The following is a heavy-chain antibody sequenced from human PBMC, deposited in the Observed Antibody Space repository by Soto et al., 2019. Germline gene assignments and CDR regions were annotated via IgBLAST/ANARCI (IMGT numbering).Heavy chain of an antibody. V-gene: IGHV3-23*01. J-gene: IGHJ3*02. CDR1: GFTFSSYA. Sequence: PGGSLRLSCAASGFTFSSYAMSWVRQAPGKGLEWVSAISGSGGSTYYADSVKGRFTISRDNSKNTLYLQMNSLRAEDTAVYYSARGDYYDSSGYYFHDAFDIWGQGTMVTVSS. CDR3: ARGDYYDSSGYYFHDAFDI. CDR2: ISGSGGST. D-gene: IGHD3-22*01.